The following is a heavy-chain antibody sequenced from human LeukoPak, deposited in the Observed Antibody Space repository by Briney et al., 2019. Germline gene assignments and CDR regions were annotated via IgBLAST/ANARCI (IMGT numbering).Heavy chain of an antibody. J-gene: IGHJ4*02. V-gene: IGHV4-34*01. CDR1: GESFSGYY. CDR2: INHSGST. Sequence: PSETLSLTCAVYGESFSGYYWSWIRQPPGKGLEWIGEINHSGSTNYNPSLKSRVTISVDTSKNQFSLKLSSVTAADTAVYYCARGRGGYSYGRFDYWGQGTLVTVSS. CDR3: ARGRGGYSYGRFDY. D-gene: IGHD5-18*01.